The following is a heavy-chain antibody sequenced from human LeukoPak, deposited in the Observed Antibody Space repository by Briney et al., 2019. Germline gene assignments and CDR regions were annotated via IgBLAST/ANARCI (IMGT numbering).Heavy chain of an antibody. Sequence: GGSLRLSCAASGFSFRRYAMSWVRQAPGKGLEWVSAINGSGGSTYYADSVKGRFTISRDNSKNTLYLQMNSLRAEDTAVYYCAKVGLVNAFDIWGQGIMVTVSS. V-gene: IGHV3-23*01. D-gene: IGHD3-9*01. CDR2: INGSGGST. CDR1: GFSFRRYA. CDR3: AKVGLVNAFDI. J-gene: IGHJ3*02.